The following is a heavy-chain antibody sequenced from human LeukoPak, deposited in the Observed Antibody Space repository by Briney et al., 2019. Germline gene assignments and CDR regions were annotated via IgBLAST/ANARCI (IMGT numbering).Heavy chain of an antibody. Sequence: GGSLRLSCAASGFTFHDYGMTWVRQAPGKGLEWVSGINWNGAVTSYGDSVKGRFTISRDNAKNTLYLQMNSLRAEDTAVYYCARDLSSGDAFDIWGQGTMVTVSS. D-gene: IGHD6-6*01. CDR3: ARDLSSGDAFDI. V-gene: IGHV3-20*04. CDR2: INWNGAVT. J-gene: IGHJ3*02. CDR1: GFTFHDYG.